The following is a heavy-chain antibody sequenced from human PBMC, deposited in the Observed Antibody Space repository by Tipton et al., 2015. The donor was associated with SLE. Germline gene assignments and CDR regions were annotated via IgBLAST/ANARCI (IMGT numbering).Heavy chain of an antibody. Sequence: QLVQSGAEVRKPGASVSVPCKASGHTFTSYSINWVRQAPGQGLEWMGWISVYKGHTNYAQKFQGRVTITADDSTSTAYMELSSLKSEDTAVYFCARRTGGGSLDYWGQGTLVTVSS. CDR1: GHTFTSYS. J-gene: IGHJ4*02. CDR3: ARRTGGGSLDY. CDR2: ISVYKGHT. V-gene: IGHV1-18*01. D-gene: IGHD1-26*01.